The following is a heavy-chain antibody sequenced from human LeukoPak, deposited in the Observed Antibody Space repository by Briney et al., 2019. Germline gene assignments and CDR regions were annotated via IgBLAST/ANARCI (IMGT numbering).Heavy chain of an antibody. J-gene: IGHJ3*02. CDR1: GGSISSYY. Sequence: SETLSLTCTVSGGSISSYYWSWLRQPAGKGLEWIGRIYTSGSTNYNPSLKSRVTMSVDTSKNQFSLKLSSVTAADTAVYYCARVAPSYYDFWSGYPVDIWGQGTMVTVSS. CDR3: ARVAPSYYDFWSGYPVDI. D-gene: IGHD3-3*01. CDR2: IYTSGST. V-gene: IGHV4-4*07.